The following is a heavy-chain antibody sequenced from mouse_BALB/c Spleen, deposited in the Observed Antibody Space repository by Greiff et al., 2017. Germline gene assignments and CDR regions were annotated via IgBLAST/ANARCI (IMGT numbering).Heavy chain of an antibody. J-gene: IGHJ4*01. V-gene: IGHV1S22*01. Sequence: LQQPGSELVRPGASVKLSCKASGYTFTSYWMHWVKQRHGQGLEWIGNIYPGSGSTNYDEKFKSKGTLTVDTSSGTAYMHLSSLTSEDSAVYYCTRSLYGNFAMDYWGQGTSVTVSS. CDR2: IYPGSGST. D-gene: IGHD2-1*01. CDR1: GYTFTSYW. CDR3: TRSLYGNFAMDY.